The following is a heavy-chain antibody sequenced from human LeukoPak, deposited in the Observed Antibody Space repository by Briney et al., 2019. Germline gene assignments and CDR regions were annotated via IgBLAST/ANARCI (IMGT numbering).Heavy chain of an antibody. V-gene: IGHV4-31*03. J-gene: IGHJ4*02. CDR2: IYYSGST. Sequence: SQTLSLTCTVSGGSINSGGYSWSWIRQHPGKGLEWIGYIYYSGSTYYNPSLKSRVTISVDTSKNQFSLKLSSVTAADTAVYYCARDDGYNSWWGQGTLVTVSS. CDR3: ARDDGYNSW. D-gene: IGHD5-12*01. CDR1: GGSINSGGYS.